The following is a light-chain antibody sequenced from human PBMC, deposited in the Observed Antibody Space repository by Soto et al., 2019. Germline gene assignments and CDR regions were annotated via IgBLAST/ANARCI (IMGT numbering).Light chain of an antibody. CDR2: GAS. CDR1: QSITTN. J-gene: IGKJ5*01. Sequence: ELVLTHSPGTLSLSPGARATLSGRASQSITTNLVWDQPKPGQAPRLVIYGASSRATGIPDRFSGSASGTDFSLTFSRLEPEDLAVYEGQQQGDAPITGRHGPRLVIK. V-gene: IGKV3-20*01. CDR3: QQQGDAPIT.